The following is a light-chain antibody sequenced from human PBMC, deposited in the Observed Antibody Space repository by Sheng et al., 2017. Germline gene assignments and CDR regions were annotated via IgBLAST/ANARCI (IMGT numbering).Light chain of an antibody. V-gene: IGKV3-11*01. J-gene: IGKJ5*01. CDR2: AAS. CDR3: QQRTNWAT. CDR1: ERIYSR. Sequence: IVMTQSPATVFVSPGESATLSCRASERIYSRLAWYQQKPGQPPRLLIYAASTRAADISTRFSGAGSGTDFTLTISSLEPEDSAVYYCQQRTNWATFGQGTRLEIK.